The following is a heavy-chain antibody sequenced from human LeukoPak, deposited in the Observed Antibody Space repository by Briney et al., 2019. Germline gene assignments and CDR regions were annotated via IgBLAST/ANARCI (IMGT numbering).Heavy chain of an antibody. CDR1: VGSISSGNYY. V-gene: IGHV4-61*09. CDR2: IYMSGST. Sequence: SQTLSLTXTVSVGSISSGNYYYSWIRQSAGKGMKWIGNIYMSGSTRYNPSLMSRVAMSVDTSKNQFSLKISSATAADTAVYYSARDWGIAAATPYYFDHWGQGILVTVSS. D-gene: IGHD6-13*01. J-gene: IGHJ4*02. CDR3: ARDWGIAAATPYYFDH.